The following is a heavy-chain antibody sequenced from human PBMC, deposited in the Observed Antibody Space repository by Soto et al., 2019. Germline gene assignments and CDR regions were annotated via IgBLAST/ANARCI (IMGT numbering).Heavy chain of an antibody. V-gene: IGHV4-34*01. CDR2: INHSGST. CDR1: GGSFSGYY. D-gene: IGHD6-19*01. J-gene: IGHJ3*02. CDR3: ARGGQWRPGDACDI. Sequence: SETLSLTCAVYGGSFSGYYWSWIRQPPGKGLEWIGEINHSGSTNYNPSLKSRVTISVDTTKNQFSLKLSTVTAADTAVYYCARGGQWRPGDACDIWGQGTMVTVSS.